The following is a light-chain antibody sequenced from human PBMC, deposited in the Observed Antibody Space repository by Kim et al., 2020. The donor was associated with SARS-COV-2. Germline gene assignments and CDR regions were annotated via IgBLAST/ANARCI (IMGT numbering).Light chain of an antibody. V-gene: IGLV1-47*02. J-gene: IGLJ3*02. CDR1: EPNVGSDY. Sequence: GQRVTISGSGSEPNVGSDYVSWYQQRPGTAPKLVIYSNEQRPSGVPDRFSGFKSGTSASLAISGLRSEDEAHYYCALWDDALNGRVFGGGTKLTVL. CDR2: SNE. CDR3: ALWDDALNGRV.